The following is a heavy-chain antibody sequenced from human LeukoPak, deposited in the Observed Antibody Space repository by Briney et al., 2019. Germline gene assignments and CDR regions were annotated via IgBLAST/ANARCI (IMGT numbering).Heavy chain of an antibody. V-gene: IGHV3-13*01. J-gene: IGHJ3*02. CDR1: GFTFSSYD. Sequence: GGSLRLSCAASGFTFSSYDRHWVRQATGKGLEWVSAIGTDGDTFYPGSVKGRFTISRDNAENSLYLQMNSLRAEDTAVYYCARMGVDAFDIWGQGTMVTVSS. CDR2: IGTDGDT. D-gene: IGHD3-16*01. CDR3: ARMGVDAFDI.